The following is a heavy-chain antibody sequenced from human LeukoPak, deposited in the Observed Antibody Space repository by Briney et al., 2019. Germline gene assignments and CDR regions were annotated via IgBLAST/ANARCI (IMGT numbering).Heavy chain of an antibody. D-gene: IGHD1-7*01. CDR3: ARAWEAVAGNYGVIDY. Sequence: SVKVSCKASGGTFSSYAISWVRQAPGQGLEWMGGIIPIFGTANYAQKFQGRVTITADESTSTAYMELSSLRSEDTAVYYCARAWEAVAGNYGVIDYWGQGTLVTVSS. CDR2: IIPIFGTA. CDR1: GGTFSSYA. J-gene: IGHJ4*02. V-gene: IGHV1-69*13.